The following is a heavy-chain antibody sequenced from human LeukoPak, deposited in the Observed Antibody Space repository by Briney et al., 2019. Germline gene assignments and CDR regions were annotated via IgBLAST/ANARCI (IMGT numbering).Heavy chain of an antibody. D-gene: IGHD6-13*01. CDR3: ASHFSSSWSYYYGMDV. Sequence: GGSLRLSCAASGFTFSDYYMSWIRQAPGKGLEWVSYISSNGSTIYYADSVKGRFTISRDNAKNSLYLQMNSLRAEDTAVYYCASHFSSSWSYYYGMDVWGQGTTVTVSS. CDR1: GFTFSDYY. CDR2: ISSNGSTI. V-gene: IGHV3-11*01. J-gene: IGHJ6*02.